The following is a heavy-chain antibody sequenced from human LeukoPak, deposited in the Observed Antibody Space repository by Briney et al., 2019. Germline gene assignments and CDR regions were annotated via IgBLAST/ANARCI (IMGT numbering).Heavy chain of an antibody. V-gene: IGHV3-23*01. CDR2: IIGSSGST. Sequence: GGSLRLSCVASGFSFNNYAMNWFRQAPGKGLEGGSLIIGSSGSTFYADSVKGRFTISRDKSKNTLYMQMNSLRAEDTAVYYCAKGAYDYIEIAYFDYWGQGSLVTVSS. CDR1: GFSFNNYA. CDR3: AKGAYDYIEIAYFDY. D-gene: IGHD5-12*01. J-gene: IGHJ4*02.